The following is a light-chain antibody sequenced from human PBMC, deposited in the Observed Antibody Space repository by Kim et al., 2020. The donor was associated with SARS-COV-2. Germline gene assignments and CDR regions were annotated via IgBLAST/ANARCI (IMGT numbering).Light chain of an antibody. CDR3: QQYNNWPPYT. V-gene: IGKV3-15*01. CDR1: QSVNTN. J-gene: IGKJ2*01. Sequence: EIVMTQSPATLSGSPGERATLSCRASQSVNTNLAWYQQQPGQAPRLLIYSASTRATGIPARFTGSGSGTEFTLTISSLQSEDFAVYYCQQYNNWPPYTFGPGTKLEIK. CDR2: SAS.